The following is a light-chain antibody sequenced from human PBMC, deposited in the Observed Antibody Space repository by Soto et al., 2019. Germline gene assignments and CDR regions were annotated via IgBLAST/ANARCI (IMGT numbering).Light chain of an antibody. CDR1: QGVSSN. J-gene: IGKJ4*01. Sequence: IVMTQSPATLSVSPGERATLSCRASQGVSSNLAWYQQNPGQAPRLLIYGASTRASGIPARFIGSGSGTEFTLTISSLQSEDFAVYYCQQYNNWPLTFGGGTKVKIK. CDR2: GAS. CDR3: QQYNNWPLT. V-gene: IGKV3-15*01.